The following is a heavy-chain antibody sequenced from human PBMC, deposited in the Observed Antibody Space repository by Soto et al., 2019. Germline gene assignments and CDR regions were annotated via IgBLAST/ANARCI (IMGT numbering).Heavy chain of an antibody. J-gene: IGHJ4*02. CDR1: GFTFSSYA. CDR3: AKGLYYGSGSYFAF. CDR2: ISGSGGST. V-gene: IGHV3-23*01. D-gene: IGHD3-10*01. Sequence: PGGSLRLSCAASGFTFSSYAMSWVRQAPGKGLEWVSAISGSGGSTYYADSVKGRFTISRDNSKNTLYLQMNSLRAEDTAFFYCAKGLYYGSGSYFAFWGKGTLVPVSS.